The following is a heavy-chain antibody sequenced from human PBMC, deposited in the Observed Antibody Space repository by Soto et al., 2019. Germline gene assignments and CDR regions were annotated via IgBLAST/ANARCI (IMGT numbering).Heavy chain of an antibody. V-gene: IGHV3-30-3*01. Sequence: PGGSLRLSCAASGFTFSSYATHWVRQAPGKGLEWVAVISYDGSNKYYADSVKGRFTISRDNSKNTPYLQMTSLRAEDKAVYYCHSIVGATTPDDWGQGNLVTVS. CDR2: ISYDGSNK. J-gene: IGHJ4*02. D-gene: IGHD1-26*01. CDR3: HSIVGATTPDD. CDR1: GFTFSSYA.